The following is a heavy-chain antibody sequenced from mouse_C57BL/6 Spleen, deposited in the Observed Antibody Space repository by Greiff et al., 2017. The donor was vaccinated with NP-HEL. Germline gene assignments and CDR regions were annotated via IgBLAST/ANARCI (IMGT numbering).Heavy chain of an antibody. CDR3: AREGIYYGYDWFAY. V-gene: IGHV5-4*01. CDR1: GFTFSSYA. D-gene: IGHD2-2*01. CDR2: ISDGGSYT. J-gene: IGHJ3*01. Sequence: EVMLVESGGGLVKPGGSLKLSCAASGFTFSSYAMSWVRQTPEKRLEWVATISDGGSYTYYPDNVKGRFTISRDNAKNNLYLQMSHLKSEDTATYYCAREGIYYGYDWFAYWGQGTLVTVSA.